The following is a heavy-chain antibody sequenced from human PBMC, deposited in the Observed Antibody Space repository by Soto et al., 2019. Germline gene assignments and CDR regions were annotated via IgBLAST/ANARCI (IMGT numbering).Heavy chain of an antibody. CDR2: ISVPDGGT. J-gene: IGHJ4*02. Sequence: EVYLLESGGGLVHPGESLRLSCAASGFIFSNYAMSWVRQAPGKGLEWVSTISVPDGGTAYAYSVKGRFTISRDNSKNTLYLQMNSLRVEDTAVYYCAKDAPGSGWLSDSWGQGARVTVSS. V-gene: IGHV3-23*01. CDR3: AKDAPGSGWLSDS. D-gene: IGHD3-22*01. CDR1: GFIFSNYA.